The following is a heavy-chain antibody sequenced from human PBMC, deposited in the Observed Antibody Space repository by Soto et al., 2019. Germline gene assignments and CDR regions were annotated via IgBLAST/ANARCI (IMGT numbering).Heavy chain of an antibody. Sequence: SVKVSCKASGGTFSSYTISWVRQAPGQGLEWMGRIIPILGIANYAQKFQGRVTITADKSTSTAYMELSSLRSEDTAVYYCARVVSMAVPSPLGDWFAPGGQGTLVTVSS. CDR1: GGTFSSYT. V-gene: IGHV1-69*02. CDR2: IIPILGIA. D-gene: IGHD3-16*01. CDR3: ARVVSMAVPSPLGDWFAP. J-gene: IGHJ5*02.